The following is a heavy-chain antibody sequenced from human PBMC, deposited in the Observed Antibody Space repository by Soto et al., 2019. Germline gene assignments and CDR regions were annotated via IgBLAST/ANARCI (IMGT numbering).Heavy chain of an antibody. Sequence: QVQLVQSGAEVKKPGASVKVSCKASGYIFTSYNINWVRQAAGQGLEWMGWVNADSGPTVYAQKFQGRVTMTRETSLGTAHMELRRLTREDTTVYYCASSAPLSNAALEYRDYVDLWGKGASVTVSS. D-gene: IGHD2-2*01. CDR3: ASSAPLSNAALEYRDYVDL. J-gene: IGHJ6*03. V-gene: IGHV1-8*02. CDR1: GYIFTSYN. CDR2: VNADSGPT.